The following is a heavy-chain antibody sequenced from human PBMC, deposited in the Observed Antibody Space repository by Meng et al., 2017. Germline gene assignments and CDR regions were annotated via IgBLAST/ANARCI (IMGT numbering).Heavy chain of an antibody. V-gene: IGHV3-23*01. J-gene: IGHJ4*02. Sequence: GESLKISCAASGFTFSSYAMSWVRQAPGKGLEWVSAISGSGGSTYYADSVKGRFTISRDNSKNTLYLQMNSLRAEDTAVYYCASSAREGIAAAEGWGQGTLVTVSS. CDR2: ISGSGGST. D-gene: IGHD6-13*01. CDR1: GFTFSSYA. CDR3: ASSAREGIAAAEG.